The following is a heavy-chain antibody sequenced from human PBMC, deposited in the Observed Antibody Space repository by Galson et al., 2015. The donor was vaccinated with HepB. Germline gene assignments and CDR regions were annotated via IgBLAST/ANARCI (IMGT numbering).Heavy chain of an antibody. J-gene: IGHJ4*02. CDR2: IITSGSVT. V-gene: IGHV3-11*01. D-gene: IGHD3-3*01. CDR3: ARGDDFWSGYHNY. Sequence: SLRLSCAASGFTFSDYYMHWIRQAPGKGLEWLSYIITSGSVTYYADSVKGRFTISRDNAKNSLYLQMSGLRAEDTAVYYCARGDDFWSGYHNYWGQGTLVTVSS. CDR1: GFTFSDYY.